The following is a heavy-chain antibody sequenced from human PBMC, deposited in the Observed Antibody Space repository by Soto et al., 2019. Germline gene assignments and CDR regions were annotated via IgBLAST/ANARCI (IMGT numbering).Heavy chain of an antibody. V-gene: IGHV1-18*01. D-gene: IGHD6-13*01. Sequence: ASVKVSCKASGYTFTSYGISWVRQAPGQGLEWMGWISAYNGNTNYAQKLQGRVTMTTDTSTSTAYKEMRSLRSDDTAVYYCARDPVIGSWYRTQTNWFDPWGQGTLVTVSS. CDR3: ARDPVIGSWYRTQTNWFDP. J-gene: IGHJ5*02. CDR1: GYTFTSYG. CDR2: ISAYNGNT.